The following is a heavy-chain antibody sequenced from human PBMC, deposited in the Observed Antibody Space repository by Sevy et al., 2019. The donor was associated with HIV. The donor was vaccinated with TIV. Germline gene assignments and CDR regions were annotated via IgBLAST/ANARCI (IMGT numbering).Heavy chain of an antibody. V-gene: IGHV3-23*01. CDR3: TKDPPVYGDFPYGMDV. J-gene: IGHJ6*02. CDR1: GFSFSLYA. Sequence: GGSLRLSCVASGFSFSLYAMSWVRQAPGKGLEWVSAISGGGGSTYYADSVKGRFTISRDNFKNTLYLQMNTLRRDDTAAYFCTKDPPVYGDFPYGMDVWGQGTTVTVSS. D-gene: IGHD4-17*01. CDR2: ISGGGGST.